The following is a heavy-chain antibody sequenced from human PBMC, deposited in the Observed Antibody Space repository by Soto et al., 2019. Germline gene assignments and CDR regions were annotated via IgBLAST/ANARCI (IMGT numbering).Heavy chain of an antibody. V-gene: IGHV4-61*01. J-gene: IGHJ4*02. Sequence: SETLSLTCTVSGGSVSRGSYYWSWIRQPPGKGLEWIGYIYYSGSTNYNPSLKSRVTISVDTSKNQFSLKLSSVTAADTAVYYCATREPHHDIFSGYSSIPYLFAYRGPGTLVTVSS. CDR1: GGSVSRGSYY. D-gene: IGHD3-9*01. CDR3: ATREPHHDIFSGYSSIPYLFAY. CDR2: IYYSGST.